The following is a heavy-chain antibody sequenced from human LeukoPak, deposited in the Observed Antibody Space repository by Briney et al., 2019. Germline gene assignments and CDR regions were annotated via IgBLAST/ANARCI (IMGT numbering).Heavy chain of an antibody. CDR2: IYTSGST. J-gene: IGHJ6*02. Sequence: PSETLSLTCTVSGVSISSYYWSWIRQPAGKGLEWIGRIYTSGSTNYNPSLKSRVTMSVDTSKNQFSLKLSSVTAADTAVYYCARGAYSSSWYHSYYYYGMDVWGQGTTVTVSS. CDR1: GVSISSYY. V-gene: IGHV4-4*07. D-gene: IGHD6-13*01. CDR3: ARGAYSSSWYHSYYYYGMDV.